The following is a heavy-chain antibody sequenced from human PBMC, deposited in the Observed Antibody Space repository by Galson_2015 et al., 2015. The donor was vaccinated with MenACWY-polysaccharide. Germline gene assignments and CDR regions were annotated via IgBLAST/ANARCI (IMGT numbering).Heavy chain of an antibody. Sequence: SLRLSCAASGFTFSSYSMNWVRQAPGKGLEWVSYISSSSSIIYYADSVKGRFTISRDNAKNSMYLQMNSLRGEDTAVYYCAREGLTDSYFDYWGQGILVTVSS. V-gene: IGHV3-48*01. D-gene: IGHD3-9*01. CDR2: ISSSSSII. CDR1: GFTFSSYS. CDR3: AREGLTDSYFDY. J-gene: IGHJ4*02.